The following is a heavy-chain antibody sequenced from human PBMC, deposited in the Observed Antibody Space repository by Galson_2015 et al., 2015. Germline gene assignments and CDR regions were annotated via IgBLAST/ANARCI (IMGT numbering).Heavy chain of an antibody. D-gene: IGHD3-10*01. CDR1: GGSISSGGYY. V-gene: IGHV4-31*03. J-gene: IGHJ4*02. Sequence: TLSLPCTVSGGSISSGGYYWSWIRPHPGKGLEWIGYIYYSGSTYYNPSLKSRVTISVDTSKNQFSLKLSSVTAADTAVYYCARDREHYGSGSCLDHWGQGTLVTVSS. CDR3: ARDREHYGSGSCLDH. CDR2: IYYSGST.